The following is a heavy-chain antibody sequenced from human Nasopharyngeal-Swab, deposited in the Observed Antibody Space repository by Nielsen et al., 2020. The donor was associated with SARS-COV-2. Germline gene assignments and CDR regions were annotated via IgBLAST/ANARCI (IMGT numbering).Heavy chain of an antibody. CDR1: GGSISSYY. V-gene: IGHV4-59*13. D-gene: IGHD3-3*01. Sequence: SETLSLTCTVSGGSISSYYWSWIRQPPGKGLEWIGYIYYSGSTNYNPSLKSRVTISVDTSKNQFSLKLSSVTAADTAVYYCARGRSGGTLEWFQYYFDYWGQGTLVTVSS. CDR3: ARGRSGGTLEWFQYYFDY. CDR2: IYYSGST. J-gene: IGHJ4*02.